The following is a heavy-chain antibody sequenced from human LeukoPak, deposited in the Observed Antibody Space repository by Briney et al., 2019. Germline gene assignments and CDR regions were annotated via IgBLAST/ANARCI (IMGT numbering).Heavy chain of an antibody. J-gene: IGHJ4*02. CDR2: ISSSGSPI. V-gene: IGHV3-48*03. D-gene: IGHD3-16*01. CDR3: AREGLSSLGDMPFDY. CDR1: GFTFSSYE. Sequence: EGSLRLSCAASGFTFSSYEMNWVRQAPGKGLEWVSYISSSGSPIYYADSVKGRFTISRDNAKNSLYLQMNSLRAEDTAVYYCAREGLSSLGDMPFDYWGQGTLVTVSS.